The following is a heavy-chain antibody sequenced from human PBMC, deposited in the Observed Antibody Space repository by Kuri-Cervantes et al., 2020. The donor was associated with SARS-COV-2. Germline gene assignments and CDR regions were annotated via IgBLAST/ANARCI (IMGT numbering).Heavy chain of an antibody. V-gene: IGHV4-34*01. Sequence: SETLSLTCAVYGGSFSGYYWSWIRQPPGKGLEWIGEINHSGSTNYNPSLKSRVTISVDTSKNQSSLKLSSVTAADTAVYYCARQQWLVSHWGQGTLVTVSS. CDR3: ARQQWLVSH. CDR1: GGSFSGYY. J-gene: IGHJ1*01. CDR2: INHSGST. D-gene: IGHD6-19*01.